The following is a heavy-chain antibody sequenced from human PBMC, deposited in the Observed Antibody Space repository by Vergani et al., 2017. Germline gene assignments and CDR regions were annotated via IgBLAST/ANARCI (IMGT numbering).Heavy chain of an antibody. Sequence: QVQLVQSGAEVKKPGSSVKVSCKASGGTFSSYAISWVRQAPGQGLEWMGGIILIIGKANYAQKFQGRVTITTDESTSTAYMELSSVRSEDTAVYYCARAGVPAAALEGTVFDYWSQGSLVTVSS. CDR2: IILIIGKA. CDR1: GGTFSSYA. D-gene: IGHD2-2*01. V-gene: IGHV1-69*01. J-gene: IGHJ4*02. CDR3: ARAGVPAAALEGTVFDY.